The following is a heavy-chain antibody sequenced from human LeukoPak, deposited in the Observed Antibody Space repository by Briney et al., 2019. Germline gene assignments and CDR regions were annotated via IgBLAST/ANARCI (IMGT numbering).Heavy chain of an antibody. Sequence: GGSLRLSCAASGFTFSSYAMNWVRQAPGKGLEWVSIISSSGGSTYYADSVKDRFIISRDNSKNTLYLQMNSLRAEDTAVYYCAKGSRSIAVDNLCDYWGQGSLVTVSS. D-gene: IGHD6-19*01. CDR3: AKGSRSIAVDNLCDY. J-gene: IGHJ4*02. CDR1: GFTFSSYA. V-gene: IGHV3-23*01. CDR2: ISSSGGST.